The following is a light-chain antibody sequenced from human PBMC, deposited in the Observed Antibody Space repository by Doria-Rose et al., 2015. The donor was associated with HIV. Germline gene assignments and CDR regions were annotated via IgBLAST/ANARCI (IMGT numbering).Light chain of an antibody. CDR3: HQYGTSWT. CDR2: DGS. Sequence: PGERATLSCRASQSFSSTYLAWYQQKPGQAPSLLIYDGSTRATGIPDRFSASGSGTDFTLTINRLEPEDFALYCCHQYGTSWTFGQGTKVEI. J-gene: IGKJ1*01. V-gene: IGKV3-20*01. CDR1: QSFSSTY.